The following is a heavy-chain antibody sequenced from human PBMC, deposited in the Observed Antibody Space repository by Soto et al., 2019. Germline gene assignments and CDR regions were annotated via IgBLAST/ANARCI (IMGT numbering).Heavy chain of an antibody. Sequence: QVQLVQSGAEVKKPGSSVKVSCKASGGTFSSHTISWVRQAPGQGLEWMGRIIPIVGVAHYTQRLQDRVTITADKSTSTAYMELSSLRSDDTAVYYCARASHDYGGNPHNDAVDIWGQGTMLIVSS. CDR1: GGTFSSHT. CDR2: IIPIVGVA. V-gene: IGHV1-69*02. D-gene: IGHD4-17*01. J-gene: IGHJ3*02. CDR3: ARASHDYGGNPHNDAVDI.